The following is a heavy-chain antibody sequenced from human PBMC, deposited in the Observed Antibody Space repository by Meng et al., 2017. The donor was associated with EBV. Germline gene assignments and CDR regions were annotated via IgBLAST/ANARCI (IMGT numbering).Heavy chain of an antibody. D-gene: IGHD5-12*01. Sequence: QWQLGGVGAEVKKTGSSGKVTCKGSGDNFNNFGISWVREAPGQGLEWMGDITPVFGIANYAESFQGRVTISADTSTRTAYMDLSSLRSDDTAVYYCVRDLWLRIGECVWGQGTLVTVSS. CDR3: VRDLWLRIGECV. V-gene: IGHV1-69*17. CDR1: GDNFNNFG. J-gene: IGHJ4*02. CDR2: ITPVFGIA.